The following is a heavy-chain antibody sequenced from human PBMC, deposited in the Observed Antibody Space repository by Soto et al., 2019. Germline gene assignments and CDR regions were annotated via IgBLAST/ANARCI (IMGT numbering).Heavy chain of an antibody. CDR3: ARHEEIVVVLSARDSSSSQPFTS. CDR2: IYYSGST. CDR1: GGSLSSSSYY. D-gene: IGHD2-2*01. V-gene: IGHV4-39*01. Sequence: SETLSLTCTVSGGSLSSSSYYWGWLRQPPGKGLEWIGSIYYSGSTYYNPSLKSRDTISVDTSKNQFSLKLSSVTAADTAVYYCARHEEIVVVLSARDSSSSQPFTSWGQGTLVTGSS. J-gene: IGHJ4*02.